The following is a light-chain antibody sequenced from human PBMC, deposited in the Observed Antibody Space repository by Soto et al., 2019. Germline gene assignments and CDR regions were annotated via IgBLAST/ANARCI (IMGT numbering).Light chain of an antibody. CDR1: QSVYSTY. CDR3: QQYGSSPST. CDR2: GSS. V-gene: IGKV3-20*01. Sequence: EIVLTQSPGTLSLSPGDTATLSCRASQSVYSTYLAWYQHKVGQAPRLLIYGSSTRATGIPDRFSGGGSGTDFTLTIRRLEPEDFAVYYCQQYGSSPSTFGQGTKVEVK. J-gene: IGKJ1*01.